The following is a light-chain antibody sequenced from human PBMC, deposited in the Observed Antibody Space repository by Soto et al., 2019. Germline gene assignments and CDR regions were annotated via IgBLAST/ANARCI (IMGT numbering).Light chain of an antibody. CDR2: EVS. J-gene: IGLJ1*01. Sequence: QSALTQPASVSGSPGQSITISCTGTSSDVGVYNYVSWYQQHPGKAPKLMIYEVSDRPSGVSNRFSGSKSGNTASLTISGLQAEDEADYYCSSYTSSGTHVFGTGTKVTVL. V-gene: IGLV2-14*01. CDR3: SSYTSSGTHV. CDR1: SSDVGVYNY.